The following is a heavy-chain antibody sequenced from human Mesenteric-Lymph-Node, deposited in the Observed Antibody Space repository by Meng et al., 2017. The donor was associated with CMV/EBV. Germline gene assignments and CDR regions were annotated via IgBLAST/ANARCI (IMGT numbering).Heavy chain of an antibody. CDR3: ARVICSRGRCDWIDH. D-gene: IGHD2-15*01. J-gene: IGHJ5*02. V-gene: IGHV4-30-4*01. CDR2: VSYRACN. Sequence: GGSIGSADYSGSSIRQPPGKVLETIRYVSYRACNYYSPSLQTRVSISLDTCRTQFSLKLRSLTAADTALDYWARVICSRGRCDWIDHWGQGTLVTVSS. CDR1: GGSIGSADYS.